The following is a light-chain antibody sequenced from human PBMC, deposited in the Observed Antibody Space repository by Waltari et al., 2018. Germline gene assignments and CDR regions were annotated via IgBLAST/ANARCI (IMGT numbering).Light chain of an antibody. CDR2: TAS. V-gene: IGKV1-9*01. Sequence: DIQLTQSPSFLSASVGDRGPTTCRASQGIRSYLAWYQHKPGRAPKFLIYTASTLQSGVPSRFSGSGSGTEFTLTISSLQPEDFATYYCQQIKSYPLTFGQGTRLEIK. J-gene: IGKJ5*01. CDR1: QGIRSY. CDR3: QQIKSYPLT.